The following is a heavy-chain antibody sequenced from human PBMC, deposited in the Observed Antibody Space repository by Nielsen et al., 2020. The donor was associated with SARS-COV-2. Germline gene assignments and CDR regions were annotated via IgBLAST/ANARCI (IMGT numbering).Heavy chain of an antibody. D-gene: IGHD1-7*01. Sequence: SGPTLVKPTETITLTCTVPGFSLSNARMGVGWIRQPPGRALESLAHIFSNDEKSYSTSLKSRLTISKDTSKSQVVLTMTNMDPVDTATYYCARIQLELRLFYFYYSMDVWGKGTTVTVSS. CDR2: IFSNDEK. CDR1: GFSLSNARMG. CDR3: ARIQLELRLFYFYYSMDV. J-gene: IGHJ6*03. V-gene: IGHV2-26*01.